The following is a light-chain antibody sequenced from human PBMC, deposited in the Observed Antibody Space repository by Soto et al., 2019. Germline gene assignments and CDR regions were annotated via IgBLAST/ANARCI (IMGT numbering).Light chain of an antibody. Sequence: PGETATLSCRASESVDIYLAWYQQKPGQAPRLLIYHASHRATGIPARFSGSGSGTDFTLTISSLEPEDSAVYYCQQRRNWPPLTFGGGTRVEI. CDR2: HAS. CDR1: ESVDIY. CDR3: QQRRNWPPLT. V-gene: IGKV3-11*01. J-gene: IGKJ4*01.